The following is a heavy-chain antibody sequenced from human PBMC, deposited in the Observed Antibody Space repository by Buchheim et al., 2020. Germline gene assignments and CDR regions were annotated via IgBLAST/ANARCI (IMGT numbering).Heavy chain of an antibody. Sequence: QVQLVESGGGLVKPGGSLRLSCAAPVFTFSDYYMSWIRQAPGKGLECVSYINSYTTKYYADSVKGRFTISRDNAQNSLYLQMNSLRAEDTAVYYCVATIKSYYFEYWGQGTL. J-gene: IGHJ4*02. V-gene: IGHV3-11*01. CDR1: VFTFSDYY. D-gene: IGHD5-24*01. CDR3: VATIKSYYFEY. CDR2: INSYTTK.